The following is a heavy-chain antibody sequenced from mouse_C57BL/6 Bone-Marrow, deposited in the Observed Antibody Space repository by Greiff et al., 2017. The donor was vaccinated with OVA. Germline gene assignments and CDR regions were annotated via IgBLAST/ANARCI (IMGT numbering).Heavy chain of an antibody. D-gene: IGHD1-1*01. Sequence: QVQLKESGAELAKPGASVKLSCKASGYTFTSYWMHWVKQRPGQGLEWIGYINPSSGYTKYNQKFKDKATLTADKSSSTAYMQLSSRTYEASAVYYCERWPIYYYGSSPFDYWGQGTTLTVSS. J-gene: IGHJ2*01. V-gene: IGHV1-7*01. CDR3: ERWPIYYYGSSPFDY. CDR2: INPSSGYT. CDR1: GYTFTSYW.